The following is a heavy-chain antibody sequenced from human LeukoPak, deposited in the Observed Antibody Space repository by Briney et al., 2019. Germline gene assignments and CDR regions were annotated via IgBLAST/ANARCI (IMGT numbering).Heavy chain of an antibody. CDR3: ATLVFDSSGYSYFDY. CDR2: ISDTGGNT. D-gene: IGHD3-22*01. J-gene: IGHJ4*02. Sequence: GGSLRLSCAASGSTFSRYAMSWVRQAPGKGLGWLSAISDTGGNTYYTDSVKGLFTISRDNSRNTLYLQMNSLRVEDTAFYYCATLVFDSSGYSYFDYWGQGTLVTVSS. CDR1: GSTFSRYA. V-gene: IGHV3-23*01.